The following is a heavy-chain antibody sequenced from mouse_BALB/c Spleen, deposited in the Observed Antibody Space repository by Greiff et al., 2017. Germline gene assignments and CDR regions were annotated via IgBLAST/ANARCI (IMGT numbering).Heavy chain of an antibody. CDR2: ISYDGSN. Sequence: EVQLQESGPGLVKPSQSLSLTCSVTGYSITSCYYWNWIRQFPGNKLEWMGYISYDGSNNYNPSLKNRISITRDTSKNQFFLKLNSVTTEDTATYYCAREDGNYRFAYWGQGTLVTVSA. J-gene: IGHJ3*01. V-gene: IGHV3-6*02. CDR3: AREDGNYRFAY. D-gene: IGHD2-1*01. CDR1: GYSITSCYY.